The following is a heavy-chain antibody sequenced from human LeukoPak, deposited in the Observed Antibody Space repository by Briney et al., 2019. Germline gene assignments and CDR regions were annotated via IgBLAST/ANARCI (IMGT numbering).Heavy chain of an antibody. V-gene: IGHV4-39*02. CDR2: IYYSGST. CDR3: AKDMDVGDYGSGDYFDY. CDR1: GGSISSSSYY. J-gene: IGHJ4*02. D-gene: IGHD3-10*01. Sequence: SETLSLTCTVSGGSISSSSYYWGWIRQPPGKGLEWIGSIYYSGSTYYNPSLKGRVTISVDTSKNQFSLKLSSVTAADTAVYYCAKDMDVGDYGSGDYFDYCGQGTLVTVSS.